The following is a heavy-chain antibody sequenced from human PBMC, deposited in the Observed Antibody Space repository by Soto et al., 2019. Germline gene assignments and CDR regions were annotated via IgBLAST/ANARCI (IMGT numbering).Heavy chain of an antibody. J-gene: IGHJ4*02. CDR3: AKDGYYYDSSGYYLSYFDY. CDR2: ISGSGGST. D-gene: IGHD3-22*01. V-gene: IGHV3-23*01. Sequence: PGGSQRLSCAASGFTFRSYARSWVRQAPGKGLEWVSAISGSGGSTYYADSVKGRFTISRDNSKNTLYLQMNSLRAEDTAVYYCAKDGYYYDSSGYYLSYFDYWGQGTLVTVSS. CDR1: GFTFRSYA.